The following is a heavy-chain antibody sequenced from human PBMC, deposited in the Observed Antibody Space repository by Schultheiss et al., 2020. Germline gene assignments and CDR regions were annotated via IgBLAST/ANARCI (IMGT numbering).Heavy chain of an antibody. CDR2: IGTAGDT. CDR3: ARVGTTHPNAHFDY. Sequence: GGSLRLSCAASGFTFSSYDMHWVRQATGKGLEWVSAIGTAGDTYYPGSVKGRFTISRENAKNSLYLQMNSLRAEDTAVYYCARVGTTHPNAHFDYWGQGTLVTVSS. D-gene: IGHD1-7*01. J-gene: IGHJ4*02. V-gene: IGHV3-13*01. CDR1: GFTFSSYD.